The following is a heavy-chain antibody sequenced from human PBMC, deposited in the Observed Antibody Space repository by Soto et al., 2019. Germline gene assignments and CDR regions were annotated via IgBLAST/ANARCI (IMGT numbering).Heavy chain of an antibody. Sequence: SVKVSCKASGGTFSSYAISWVRQAPGQGLEWMGGIIPIFGTANYAQKFQGRVTITADESTSTAYMELSSLRSEDTAVYYCARVISRGVPAAMSFRYYGMDVWGQGTTVTVSS. CDR1: GGTFSSYA. V-gene: IGHV1-69*13. CDR3: ARVISRGVPAAMSFRYYGMDV. J-gene: IGHJ6*02. CDR2: IIPIFGTA. D-gene: IGHD2-2*01.